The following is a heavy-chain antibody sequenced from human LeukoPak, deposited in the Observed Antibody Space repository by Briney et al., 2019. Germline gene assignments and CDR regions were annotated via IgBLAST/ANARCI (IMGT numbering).Heavy chain of an antibody. V-gene: IGHV4-34*01. Sequence: PSETLSLTCAVYGGSFSGYYWSWIRQPPGKGLEWIGEINHSGSTNYNPSLKSRVTISVDTSKNQFSLKLSSVTAADTAAYYCAREGGPYRPLDYSGQGTLVTVSS. J-gene: IGHJ4*02. CDR1: GGSFSGYY. CDR2: INHSGST. CDR3: AREGGPYRPLDY.